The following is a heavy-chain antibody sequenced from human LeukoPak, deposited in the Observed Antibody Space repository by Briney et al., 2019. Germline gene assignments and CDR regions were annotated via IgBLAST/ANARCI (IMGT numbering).Heavy chain of an antibody. CDR3: ARDLVSGPLDYGMDV. J-gene: IGHJ6*02. Sequence: GRSLRLSCAASGFTFGSYAMHWVRQAPGKGLEWVAVISYDGSNKYYADSVKGRFTISRDNSKNTLYLQMNSLGAEDTAVYYCARDLVSGPLDYGMDVWGQGTTVTVSS. CDR2: ISYDGSNK. CDR1: GFTFGSYA. D-gene: IGHD6-6*01. V-gene: IGHV3-30*04.